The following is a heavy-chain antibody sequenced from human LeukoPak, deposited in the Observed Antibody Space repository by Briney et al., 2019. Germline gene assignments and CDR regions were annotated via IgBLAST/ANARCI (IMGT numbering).Heavy chain of an antibody. CDR2: IIPIFGTA. V-gene: IGHV1-69*13. CDR3: ASYGSGSYLNDY. Sequence: AASVKVSCKASGGTFSSYAISWVRQAPGQGLEWMGGIIPIFGTANYAQKFQGRVTITADESTSTAYMELSSLRSEDTAVYYCASYGSGSYLNDYWGQGTLVTVSS. CDR1: GGTFSSYA. J-gene: IGHJ4*02. D-gene: IGHD3-10*01.